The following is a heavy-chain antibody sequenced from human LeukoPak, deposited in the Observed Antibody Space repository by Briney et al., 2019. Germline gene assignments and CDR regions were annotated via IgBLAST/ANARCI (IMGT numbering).Heavy chain of an antibody. J-gene: IGHJ4*02. D-gene: IGHD4-11*01. V-gene: IGHV3-74*03. Sequence: PGGSLRLSCVASGFSFIGRWMHWVRQVPGKGLVAVSRISPDGSDTTYADSVKGRFTVSRDNAKNTLYLEMNSLTVEDTALYYCTTAGYYSGYDYWGQGTLVTVSS. CDR2: ISPDGSDT. CDR3: TTAGYYSGYDY. CDR1: GFSFIGRW.